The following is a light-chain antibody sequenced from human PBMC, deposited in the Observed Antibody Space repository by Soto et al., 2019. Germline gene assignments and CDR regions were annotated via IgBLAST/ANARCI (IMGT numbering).Light chain of an antibody. Sequence: DIQMTQSPSTLSASVGDRVTITCRASQSISSWLAWYQQKPGKAPKLLIYDVSNLESGVPSRFSGSGSGTEFTLTISSLQPEDFATYYCQQSYSTPISFGQGTRLEIK. CDR2: DVS. V-gene: IGKV1-5*01. CDR3: QQSYSTPIS. J-gene: IGKJ5*01. CDR1: QSISSW.